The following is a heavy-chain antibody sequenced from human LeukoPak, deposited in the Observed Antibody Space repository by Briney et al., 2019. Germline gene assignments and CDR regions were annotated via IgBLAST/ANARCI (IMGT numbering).Heavy chain of an antibody. D-gene: IGHD1-26*01. CDR2: ISNDGSNK. CDR1: GFTFSNYG. V-gene: IGHV3-30*18. Sequence: PGRSLRLSCAASGFTFSNYGMHWVRQAPGKGLEWVAIISNDGSNKYYADSVQGRFTISRDNSKNTLYLQMSSLRAEDTAVYYCAKDFALELGIFDYWGQGTLVTVSS. J-gene: IGHJ4*02. CDR3: AKDFALELGIFDY.